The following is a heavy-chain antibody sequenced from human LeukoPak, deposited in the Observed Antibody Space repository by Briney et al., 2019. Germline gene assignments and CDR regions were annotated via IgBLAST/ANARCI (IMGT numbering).Heavy chain of an antibody. Sequence: GGSLRLSCAASGFTFSSYSMNWVRQAPGKGLEWVSSISSSSSYIYYADSVKGRFTISRDNAKNSLYLQMNSLRAEDTAVYHCARGVEEYYYDSSGYYYFDYWGQGTLVTVSS. D-gene: IGHD3-22*01. CDR2: ISSSSSYI. CDR3: ARGVEEYYYDSSGYYYFDY. J-gene: IGHJ4*02. CDR1: GFTFSSYS. V-gene: IGHV3-21*01.